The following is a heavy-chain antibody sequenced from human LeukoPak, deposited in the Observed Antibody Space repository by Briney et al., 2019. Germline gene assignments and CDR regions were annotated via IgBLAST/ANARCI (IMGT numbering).Heavy chain of an antibody. CDR1: GFTFADFT. Sequence: PGGSLRLSCSASGFTFADFTMSWFRQSPGQGLEWVGFIRSKVYGGAPEHAAPEAARFTITRDDSTSIAYLQMNSLQVEDTAVYYCARGSGRYVMVDWWGQGTLVTVSS. D-gene: IGHD6-19*01. J-gene: IGHJ4*02. CDR3: ARGSGRYVMVDW. CDR2: IRSKVYGGAP. V-gene: IGHV3-49*03.